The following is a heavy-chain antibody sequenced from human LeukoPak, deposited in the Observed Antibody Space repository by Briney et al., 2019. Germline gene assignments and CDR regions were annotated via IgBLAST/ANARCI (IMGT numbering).Heavy chain of an antibody. Sequence: GRSLTLSCAASGFTFSTYGMFWVRQAPGKGLDWVSGISHDGRNKYYGDSVKGRFTISRDNSKNTLYLQMNSLRAEDTAVYYCAKGRSPYNSGYSSSWELDYWGQGTLVTVSS. CDR1: GFTFSTYG. J-gene: IGHJ4*02. CDR3: AKGRSPYNSGYSSSWELDY. CDR2: ISHDGRNK. V-gene: IGHV3-30*18. D-gene: IGHD6-13*01.